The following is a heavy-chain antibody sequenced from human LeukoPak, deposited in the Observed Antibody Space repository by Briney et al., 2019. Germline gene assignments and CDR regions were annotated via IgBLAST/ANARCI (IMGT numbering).Heavy chain of an antibody. CDR1: GGSISSYY. D-gene: IGHD4-17*01. J-gene: IGHJ4*02. Sequence: SETLSLTCTVSGGSISSYYWSWIRQPPGKGLEWIGYIYYSGSTNYNPSLKSRVTISVDTSKNQFSLKLSSATAADTAVYYCARAYGDYSYYFDSWGQGTLVTVSS. CDR3: ARAYGDYSYYFDS. CDR2: IYYSGST. V-gene: IGHV4-59*01.